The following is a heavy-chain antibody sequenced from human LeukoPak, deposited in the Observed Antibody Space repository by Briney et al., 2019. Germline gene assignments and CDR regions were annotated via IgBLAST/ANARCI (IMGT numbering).Heavy chain of an antibody. V-gene: IGHV3-30-3*01. CDR1: GFTFSSYA. D-gene: IGHD3-3*01. Sequence: GGSLRLSCTASGFTFSSYAMHWVRQAPGKGLEWMAVISYDGNSQYEEDSVKGRFTISRDNSKNTVDLRMNSLRAEDTAVYYCVRGVTIFGMGGYFDYWGQGILVIVSS. CDR2: ISYDGNSQ. CDR3: VRGVTIFGMGGYFDY. J-gene: IGHJ4*02.